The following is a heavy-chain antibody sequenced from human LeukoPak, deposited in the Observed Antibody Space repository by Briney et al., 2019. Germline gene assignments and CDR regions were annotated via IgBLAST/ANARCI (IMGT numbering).Heavy chain of an antibody. D-gene: IGHD3-3*01. Sequence: PGGSLRLSCAASGFTFSDYYMSWIRQAPGKGLEWVSYISSSGSTIYYADSVKGRFTISRDNAKNSLYLQMNSLRAEDTAVNYCASTNYDFWSGYFNYFDYWGQGTLVTVSS. CDR2: ISSSGSTI. CDR1: GFTFSDYY. V-gene: IGHV3-11*04. J-gene: IGHJ4*02. CDR3: ASTNYDFWSGYFNYFDY.